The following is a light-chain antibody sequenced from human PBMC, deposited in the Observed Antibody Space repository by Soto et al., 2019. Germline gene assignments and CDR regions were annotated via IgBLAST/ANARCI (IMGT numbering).Light chain of an antibody. CDR2: GAS. J-gene: IGKJ2*01. CDR1: QSISTS. V-gene: IGKV1-5*01. CDR3: QQYNSYPYT. Sequence: DIQMTQSPSTLSASVGDRVTITCRATQSISTSLAWYQQKPGKAPNLLISGASNLESGVPSTFSGSGSGTEFTLTISSLQPDDFATYYCQQYNSYPYTFGQGTKVDIK.